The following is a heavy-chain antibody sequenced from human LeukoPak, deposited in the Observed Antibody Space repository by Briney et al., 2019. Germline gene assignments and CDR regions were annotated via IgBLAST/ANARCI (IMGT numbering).Heavy chain of an antibody. CDR3: ARGVTTIKSYYSYHDMDV. D-gene: IGHD2-21*02. CDR1: GFTFYDYG. V-gene: IGHV3-20*04. CDR2: ITWNGGST. Sequence: GGSLRLSCAVSGFTFYDYGMSWVRHAPGKGLEGVSGITWNGGSTGYADSMKGRVTISRHNHKNSLYLQMNSLRADDTALYYCARGVTTIKSYYSYHDMDVWGKGTTVTVSS. J-gene: IGHJ6*03.